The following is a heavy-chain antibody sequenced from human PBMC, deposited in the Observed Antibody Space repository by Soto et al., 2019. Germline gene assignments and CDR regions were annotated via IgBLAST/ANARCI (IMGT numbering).Heavy chain of an antibody. Sequence: GSLRLSCAASGFNLSAHDMHWVRQVKGKGLEWVSALGVAGSTFESASVKGRFTISRENAKNSMYLQMKSLGAGDTAVYFCARGADFWSGSRYYHYAYDLDVWGHGTTVTVSS. V-gene: IGHV3-13*01. CDR1: GFNLSAHD. D-gene: IGHD3-3*01. CDR2: LGVAGST. CDR3: ARGADFWSGSRYYHYAYDLDV. J-gene: IGHJ6*02.